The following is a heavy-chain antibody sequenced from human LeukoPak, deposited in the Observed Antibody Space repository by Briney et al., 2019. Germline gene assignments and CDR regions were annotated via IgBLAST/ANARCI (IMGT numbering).Heavy chain of an antibody. CDR3: ATDRSAFDI. CDR2: IKEDGTDK. V-gene: IGHV3-7*01. J-gene: IGHJ3*02. Sequence: GGSLRLSCAASGCTFTDSWLTWVRQAPGKGLEWVANIKEDGTDKYYVDSVKGRFTISRDNAKNSLYLQMNGLRAEDTAVYYCATDRSAFDIWGQGTMVTVSS. CDR1: GCTFTDSW.